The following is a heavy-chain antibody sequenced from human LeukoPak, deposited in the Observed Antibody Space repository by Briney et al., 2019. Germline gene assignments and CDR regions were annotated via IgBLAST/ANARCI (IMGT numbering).Heavy chain of an antibody. CDR1: GGSISSSSYY. V-gene: IGHV4-39*01. J-gene: IGHJ5*02. CDR3: ARQYCSSTSCYEGRNWFDP. CDR2: IYYSGST. D-gene: IGHD2-2*01. Sequence: PSETLSLTCTVSGGSISSSSYYWGWIRQPPGKGLEWIGSIYYSGSTYYNPSLKSRVTISVDTSNNQFSLKLSSVTAADTAVYYCARQYCSSTSCYEGRNWFDPWGQGTLVTVSS.